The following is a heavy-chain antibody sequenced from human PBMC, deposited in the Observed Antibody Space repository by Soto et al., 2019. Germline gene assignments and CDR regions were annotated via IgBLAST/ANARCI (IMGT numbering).Heavy chain of an antibody. J-gene: IGHJ6*02. CDR2: INPNSGGT. CDR3: ARRAAAGTNYYGMDV. V-gene: IGHV1-2*04. Sequence: QVQLVQSGAEVKKPGASVKVSCKASGYTFTGYYMHWVRQAPGQGLEWMGWINPNSGGTNYAQKFQGWVTMTRDTSISTAYMELSRLRSDDTAVYCCARRAAAGTNYYGMDVWGQGTTVTVSS. D-gene: IGHD6-13*01. CDR1: GYTFTGYY.